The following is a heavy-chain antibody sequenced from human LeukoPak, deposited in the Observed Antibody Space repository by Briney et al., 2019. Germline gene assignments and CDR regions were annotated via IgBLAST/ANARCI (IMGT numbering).Heavy chain of an antibody. Sequence: PAGGSLRLSRAASGFTFSSHWMHWVRQAPGEGLVWVSRVNGPGDWTHYADSVRGRFIISRDNAENTISLQMNNLRAEDTAVYFCAREVFEGQRQSDAFDVWAQGTMVTVSS. V-gene: IGHV3-74*01. CDR2: VNGPGDWT. CDR1: GFTFSSHW. CDR3: AREVFEGQRQSDAFDV. J-gene: IGHJ3*01. D-gene: IGHD6-25*01.